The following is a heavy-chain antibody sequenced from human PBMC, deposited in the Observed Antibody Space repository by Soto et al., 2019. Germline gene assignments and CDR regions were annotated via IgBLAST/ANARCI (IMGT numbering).Heavy chain of an antibody. CDR1: GGSISSRSYY. CDR3: ATRIAAAGLFYYFDY. J-gene: IGHJ4*02. D-gene: IGHD6-13*01. Sequence: QLQLQESGPGLVKPSETLSLTCTVSGGSISSRSYYWGWIRQPPGKGLEWIGSVYYSGSTYYNPSLKSRVTISVDTSKNQFSLKLSSVTAADTAVYYCATRIAAAGLFYYFDYWGQGTLVTVSS. CDR2: VYYSGST. V-gene: IGHV4-39*01.